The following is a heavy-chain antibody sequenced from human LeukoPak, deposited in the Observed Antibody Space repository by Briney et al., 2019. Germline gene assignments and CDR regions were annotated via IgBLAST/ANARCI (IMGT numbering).Heavy chain of an antibody. Sequence: ASVNVSCKASGYTFTGYYMHWVRQAPGQGLEWMGWINPNRGVTNYAQKFQGRVTMTRDTSIRSDYTELSRLRSDDTAVYCCARDHCVSSGCYEDYYYGMDVWGRGTTVTVSS. D-gene: IGHD2-2*01. CDR3: ARDHCVSSGCYEDYYYGMDV. J-gene: IGHJ6*02. CDR1: GYTFTGYY. V-gene: IGHV1-2*02. CDR2: INPNRGVT.